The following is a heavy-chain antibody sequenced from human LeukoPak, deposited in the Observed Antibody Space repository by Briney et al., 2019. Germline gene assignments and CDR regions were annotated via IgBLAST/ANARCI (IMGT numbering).Heavy chain of an antibody. CDR2: ISGSGGST. D-gene: IGHD3-22*01. V-gene: IGHV3-23*01. CDR3: AKYPGGYPVPYYFDY. CDR1: GFTFSSYA. J-gene: IGHJ4*02. Sequence: GGSLRLSCAASGFTFSSYAMPWVRQAPGKGLEWVSAISGSGGSTYYADSVKGRFTISRDNSKNTLYLQMNSLRAEDTAVYYCAKYPGGYPVPYYFDYWGQGTLVTVSS.